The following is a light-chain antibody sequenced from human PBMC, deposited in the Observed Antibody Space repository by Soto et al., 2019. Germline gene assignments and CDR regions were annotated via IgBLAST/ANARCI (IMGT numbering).Light chain of an antibody. CDR3: QQSYSTPPT. Sequence: DIQMTQSTSSLSATVGDSVTMSCRASQTISTYLNWYQQKPGKAPTLLIFTASTLQSGVPSRFSGSGSGTDFTLTISSVQPEDFATYYCQQSYSTPPTLGQATRLEIK. V-gene: IGKV1-39*01. CDR1: QTISTY. J-gene: IGKJ5*01. CDR2: TAS.